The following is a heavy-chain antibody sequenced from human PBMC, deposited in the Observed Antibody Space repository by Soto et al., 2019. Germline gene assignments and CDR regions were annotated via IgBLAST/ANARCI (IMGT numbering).Heavy chain of an antibody. Sequence: QVQLQESGPGLVKPSETLSLTCTVSGGSMSGHYWSWIRKSPGKGLEWIGNIYYSGSANYNPSLTSPVTSSVDTSMYPLSLKLRSVPAADTAVFYCASDGGVRGNHGVDVGGQGTTVPVSS. J-gene: IGHJ6*02. V-gene: IGHV4-59*11. CDR2: IYYSGSA. CDR3: ASDGGVRGNHGVDV. CDR1: GGSMSGHY. D-gene: IGHD3-10*01.